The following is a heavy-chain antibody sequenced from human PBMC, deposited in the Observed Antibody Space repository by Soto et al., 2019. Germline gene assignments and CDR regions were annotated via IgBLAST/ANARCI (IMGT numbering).Heavy chain of an antibody. D-gene: IGHD3-22*01. Sequence: QVHLEESGGGVVQPGRSLRLSCAASGFSFSTYGMHWVRQAPGKGLEWVAVISHDGGNEYYADSVKGRFTISRDSSKNTVYLQMNNVRAEDTSVYYCAKDPSSGYTRGDFDFWGLGTLDTVSS. V-gene: IGHV3-30*18. CDR1: GFSFSTYG. CDR2: ISHDGGNE. CDR3: AKDPSSGYTRGDFDF. J-gene: IGHJ2*01.